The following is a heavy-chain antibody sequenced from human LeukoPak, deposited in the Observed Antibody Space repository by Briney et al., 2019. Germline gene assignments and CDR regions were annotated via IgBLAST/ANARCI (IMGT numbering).Heavy chain of an antibody. D-gene: IGHD3-22*01. CDR2: IYSGGST. Sequence: GGSLRLSCAASGFAVSSNYMSWVRQAPGKGLEWVSVIYSGGSTYYADSVKGRFTISRDNSKNTLYLQMNSLRAEDTAVYYCAKAEYYYDSSGYYYYFDYWGQGTLVTVSS. V-gene: IGHV3-53*01. J-gene: IGHJ4*02. CDR3: AKAEYYYDSSGYYYYFDY. CDR1: GFAVSSNY.